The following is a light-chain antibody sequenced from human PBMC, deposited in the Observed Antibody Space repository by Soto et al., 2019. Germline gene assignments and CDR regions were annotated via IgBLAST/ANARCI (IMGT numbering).Light chain of an antibody. Sequence: QSALTQPPSASGSPGQSLTISCTGTSSDVGAYNYVSWYQQYPGKAPKLIISDVSQRPSGVPDRFSGSRSGNTASLTVSGLQAEDEADYYCTAYAGGDNWVFGGRTKVTVL. CDR2: DVS. J-gene: IGLJ3*02. CDR1: SSDVGAYNY. V-gene: IGLV2-8*01. CDR3: TAYAGGDNWV.